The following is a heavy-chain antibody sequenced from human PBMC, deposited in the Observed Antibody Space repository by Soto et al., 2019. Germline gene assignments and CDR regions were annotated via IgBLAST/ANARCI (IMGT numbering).Heavy chain of an antibody. CDR2: IYPGDSDT. V-gene: IGHV5-51*01. J-gene: IGHJ5*02. CDR3: ARSGLGDDFWSGYYS. D-gene: IGHD3-3*01. CDR1: GYSFTSYW. Sequence: GEPLKISCKGSGYSFTSYWIGWVRQMPGKGLEWMGIIYPGDSDTRYSPSFQGQVTISADKSISTAYLQWSSLKASDTAMYYCARSGLGDDFWSGYYSWGQGTLVTVSS.